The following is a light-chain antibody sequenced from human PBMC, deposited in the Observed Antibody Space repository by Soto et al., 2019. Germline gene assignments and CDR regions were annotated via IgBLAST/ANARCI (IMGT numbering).Light chain of an antibody. V-gene: IGLV1-40*01. CDR3: QSYDSSLSGWV. CDR1: SSNIWAGYD. Sequence: QSVLTQPPSVSGAPGQRVTLSCTGSSSNIWAGYDVHWYQQLPGTAPKLLIYGNSNRPSGVPDRFSGSKSGTSASLAITGLQAEDEADYYCQSYDSSLSGWVFGGGTKPIVL. J-gene: IGLJ3*02. CDR2: GNS.